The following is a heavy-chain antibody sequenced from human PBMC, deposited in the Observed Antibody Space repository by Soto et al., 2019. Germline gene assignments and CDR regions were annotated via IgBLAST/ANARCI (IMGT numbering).Heavy chain of an antibody. CDR3: ARAPVDYGMDV. V-gene: IGHV3-48*01. CDR1: GFTFSSYS. CDR2: ISGSTTTI. D-gene: IGHD6-19*01. Sequence: EVQLVESGGGLVQPGGSLRLSCAASGFTFSSYSVNWVRQAPGKGLEWISYISGSTTTIYYADSVKGRFTISRDKAKNSLYLQMNSLRGEDTAVYYCARAPVDYGMDVWGQGTTVTVSS. J-gene: IGHJ6*02.